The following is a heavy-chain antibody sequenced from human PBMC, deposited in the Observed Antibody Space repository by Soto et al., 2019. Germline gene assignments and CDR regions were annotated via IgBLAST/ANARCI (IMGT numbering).Heavy chain of an antibody. Sequence: QVQLVQSGAEVKKPGSSVKVSCKASAGTFSSYTNSWGRQASGQGLEWMGRIIPILGIANYAQKFQGRVTITADKSTSTAYMGHSSLIAADTDVYHCSRDRGDGVEKYWGQGTLVSVSS. D-gene: IGHD2-21*02. CDR1: AGTFSSYT. V-gene: IGHV1-69*08. CDR2: IIPILGIA. CDR3: SRDRGDGVEKY. J-gene: IGHJ4*02.